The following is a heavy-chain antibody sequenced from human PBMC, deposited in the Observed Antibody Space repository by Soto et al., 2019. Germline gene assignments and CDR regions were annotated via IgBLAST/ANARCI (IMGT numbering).Heavy chain of an antibody. Sequence: SETLSLTCAVYVGSFSCYYWSWIRQPPGKGLEWIGEINHSGSTNYNPSLKSRVTISVDTSKNQFSLKLSSVTAADTAVYYCARGPQKWNPPYYYYYYGMDVWGQGTTVTVSS. CDR2: INHSGST. J-gene: IGHJ6*02. D-gene: IGHD1-1*01. V-gene: IGHV4-34*01. CDR1: VGSFSCYY. CDR3: ARGPQKWNPPYYYYYYGMDV.